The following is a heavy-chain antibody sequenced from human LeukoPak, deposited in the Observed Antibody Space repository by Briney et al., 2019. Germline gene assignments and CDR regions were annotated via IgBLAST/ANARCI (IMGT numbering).Heavy chain of an antibody. V-gene: IGHV1-69*13. CDR3: ARDRVREMATAREAFDI. J-gene: IGHJ3*02. CDR1: GGTFSSYA. D-gene: IGHD5-24*01. Sequence: SVKVSCKASGGTFSSYAISWVRQAPGQGLEWMGGIIPIFGTANYAQKFQGRVTITADEYTSTAYMELSSLRSEDTAVHYCARDRVREMATAREAFDIWGQGTMVTVSS. CDR2: IIPIFGTA.